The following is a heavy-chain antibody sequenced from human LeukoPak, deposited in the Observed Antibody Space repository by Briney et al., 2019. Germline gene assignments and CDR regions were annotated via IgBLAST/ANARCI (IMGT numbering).Heavy chain of an antibody. CDR2: INQDGTEK. CDR3: ARAGYYDSSGYYYQYYLDY. V-gene: IGHV3-7*01. D-gene: IGHD3-22*01. CDR1: GFTFTTYW. Sequence: GESLRLSCAASGFTFTTYWMSWVRQLPGKGLEWVANINQDGTEKYYVDSVKGRFTISRDNSKNTLYLQMNSLRAEDTAVYYCARAGYYDSSGYYYQYYLDYWGQGTLVTVSS. J-gene: IGHJ4*02.